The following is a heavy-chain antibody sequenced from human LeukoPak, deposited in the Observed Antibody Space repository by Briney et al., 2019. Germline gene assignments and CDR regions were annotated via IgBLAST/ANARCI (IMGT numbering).Heavy chain of an antibody. CDR1: GGSISSDY. Sequence: SETLSLTCTVSGGSISSDYWSWIRQPPGKGLEWVGEIFHAGSTNYNPSLKSRVTISLDKSRNHFSLDLRSVTAADTAIYYCIRNNYYALGTHNFDYWGHGILVTVSP. D-gene: IGHD3-10*01. J-gene: IGHJ4*01. CDR3: IRNNYYALGTHNFDY. V-gene: IGHV4-59*12. CDR2: IFHAGST.